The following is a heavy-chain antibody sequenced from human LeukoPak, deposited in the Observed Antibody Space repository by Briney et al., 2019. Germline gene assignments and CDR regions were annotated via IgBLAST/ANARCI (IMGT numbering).Heavy chain of an antibody. J-gene: IGHJ4*02. Sequence: ASVRVSCKASGYTFTAYYMHWVRQAPGQGLEWMGWINPNSGGTDYAQKFRGRVTMTKDTSITTAYLELISLTSDDTAVYYCAKDRESGGWYIDYWGQGTLVTVSS. CDR1: GYTFTAYY. D-gene: IGHD6-25*01. CDR2: INPNSGGT. V-gene: IGHV1-2*02. CDR3: AKDRESGGWYIDY.